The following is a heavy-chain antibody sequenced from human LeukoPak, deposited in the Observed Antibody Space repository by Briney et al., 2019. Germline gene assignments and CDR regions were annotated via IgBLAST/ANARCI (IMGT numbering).Heavy chain of an antibody. Sequence: GGSLRLSCTALASSFWKYSMSWVRQAPGKGLEWVSYISTSTTTIYYANSVRGRFTISRDNVKNSLYLQMDSLRAEDSAVYYCAGTYGSGSYHLDNWGQGTLVTVSS. CDR1: ASSFWKYS. J-gene: IGHJ4*02. D-gene: IGHD3-10*01. CDR3: AGTYGSGSYHLDN. CDR2: ISTSTTTI. V-gene: IGHV3-48*01.